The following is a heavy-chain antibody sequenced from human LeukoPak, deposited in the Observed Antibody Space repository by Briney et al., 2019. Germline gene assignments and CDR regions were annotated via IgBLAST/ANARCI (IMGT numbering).Heavy chain of an antibody. CDR3: ASLYSSGWYTDFYYYGVDV. J-gene: IGHJ6*02. Sequence: GGSLRLSCAASGFTFSSYWMHWVRQAPGKGLVWVSRINTDGSDTAYADSVKGRFTISRDNAKNTVYLQMNSLRADDTALYYCASLYSSGWYTDFYYYGVDVWGLGTTVTVSS. CDR1: GFTFSSYW. CDR2: INTDGSDT. D-gene: IGHD6-19*01. V-gene: IGHV3-74*01.